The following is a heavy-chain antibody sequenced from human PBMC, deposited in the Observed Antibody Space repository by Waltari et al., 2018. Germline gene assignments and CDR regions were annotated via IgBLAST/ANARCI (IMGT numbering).Heavy chain of an antibody. CDR3: VSFITSGTTRIDY. J-gene: IGHJ4*02. CDR2: ITARGDST. Sequence: EVQLFESVVRSVEPGGSVRLSRASPGFGFTSHTMTLVRQAPGKGLQWVASITARGDSTSFADSVKGRYIISRDNPKNTLHLQMNSLRVEDTAVYFRVSFITSGTTRIDYWGQGVLVTVSS. CDR1: GFGFTSHT. D-gene: IGHD3-16*01. V-gene: IGHV3-23*01.